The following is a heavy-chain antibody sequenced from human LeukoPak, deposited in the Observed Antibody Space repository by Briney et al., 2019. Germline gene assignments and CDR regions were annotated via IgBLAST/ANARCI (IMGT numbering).Heavy chain of an antibody. CDR3: TTAGSLGDYPTFDY. J-gene: IGHJ4*02. D-gene: IGHD4-17*01. Sequence: PGWSLRLSFAASGFTFSNAWMSGVRQAPGKGVEGVGRIKSKTYGGTTDYAAPVKGRFTISRDDSKNTLYLQMNSLKTEDTAVYYCTTAGSLGDYPTFDYGGQGTLVTVSS. CDR2: IKSKTYGGTT. CDR1: GFTFSNAW. V-gene: IGHV3-15*01.